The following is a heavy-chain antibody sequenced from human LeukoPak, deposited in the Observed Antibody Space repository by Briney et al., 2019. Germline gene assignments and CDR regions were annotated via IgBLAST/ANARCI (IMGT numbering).Heavy chain of an antibody. Sequence: GRSLRLSCAASGFTFSSYAMHWVRQAPGKGLEWVAVISYDGSNKYYADSVKGRFTISRDNSKNTLYLQMNSLRAEDTAVYYCARDLSIAAAGPNWFDPWGQGTLVTVSS. CDR2: ISYDGSNK. CDR1: GFTFSSYA. D-gene: IGHD6-13*01. V-gene: IGHV3-30*04. J-gene: IGHJ5*02. CDR3: ARDLSIAAAGPNWFDP.